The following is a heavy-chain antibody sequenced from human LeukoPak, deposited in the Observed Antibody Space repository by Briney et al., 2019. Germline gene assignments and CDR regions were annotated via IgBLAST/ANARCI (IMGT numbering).Heavy chain of an antibody. CDR3: ARGNTMIVANWFDP. CDR2: INPNSGGT. Sequence: ASVKVSCKASGYTFTGYYMHWVRQAPGQGLEWMGWINPNSGGTNYAQKFQGRVTMTTDTSTSTAYMELRSLRSDDTAVYYCARGNTMIVANWFDPWGQGTLVTVSS. J-gene: IGHJ5*02. CDR1: GYTFTGYY. V-gene: IGHV1-2*02. D-gene: IGHD3-22*01.